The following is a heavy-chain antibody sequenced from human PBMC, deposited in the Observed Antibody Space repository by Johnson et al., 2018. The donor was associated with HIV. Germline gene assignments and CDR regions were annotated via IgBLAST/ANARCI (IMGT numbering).Heavy chain of an antibody. J-gene: IGHJ3*02. D-gene: IGHD5-24*01. CDR1: GLILSGYG. CDR2: IWPDGSNK. V-gene: IGHV3-30*19. CDR3: ARAREKRWLQDDAFDI. Sequence: QVQLVESGGDVVQPGTSLRLSCEASGLILSGYGLHWVRQAPGKGLEWVAVIWPDGSNKFYADSVKGRFTISRDNSKNTLYLQMDSLRVEDTAVYYCARAREKRWLQDDAFDIWGQGTMVTVSS.